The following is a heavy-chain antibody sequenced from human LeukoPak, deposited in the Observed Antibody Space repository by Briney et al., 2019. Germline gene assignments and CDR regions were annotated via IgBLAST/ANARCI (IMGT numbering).Heavy chain of an antibody. Sequence: GGSLRLSCAASGFTFSSYAMSWVRQAPGKGLEWVSAISGSGGSTYYADSVKGRFTISRDNSKNTLCLQMNSLRAEDTAVYYCAKDIDYYDSSGYPASWGQGTLVTVSS. CDR3: AKDIDYYDSSGYPAS. CDR1: GFTFSSYA. D-gene: IGHD3-22*01. CDR2: ISGSGGST. J-gene: IGHJ5*02. V-gene: IGHV3-23*01.